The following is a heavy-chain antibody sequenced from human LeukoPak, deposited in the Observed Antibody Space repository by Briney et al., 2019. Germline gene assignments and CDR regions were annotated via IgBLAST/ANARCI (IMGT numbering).Heavy chain of an antibody. Sequence: GESLKISCKGFGYSFTSYWIGWVRQTPGKGLEWMWIIYPGDSDTRYSPSFQGQVTISADKSISTAYLQWSSLKASDTAMYYCATIAAAASFDYWGQGTLVTVSS. J-gene: IGHJ4*02. CDR1: GYSFTSYW. V-gene: IGHV5-51*01. D-gene: IGHD6-13*01. CDR3: ATIAAAASFDY. CDR2: IYPGDSDT.